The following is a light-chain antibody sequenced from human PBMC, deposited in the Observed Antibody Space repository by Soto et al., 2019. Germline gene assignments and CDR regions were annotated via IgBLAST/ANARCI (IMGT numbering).Light chain of an antibody. V-gene: IGKV3-20*01. CDR2: GVS. CDR3: QQYNSYSWT. J-gene: IGKJ1*01. Sequence: EIVLTQSPGTLSLSAGERATLSCRASQSVSSNYFAWFQQRPGQAPRLLIYGVSTRATGTPDRFSASGSATEFTLNINRLEPEDFATYYCQQYNSYSWTFGQGTKVDIK. CDR1: QSVSSNY.